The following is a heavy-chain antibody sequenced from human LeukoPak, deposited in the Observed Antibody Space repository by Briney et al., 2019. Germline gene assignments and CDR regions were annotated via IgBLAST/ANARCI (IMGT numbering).Heavy chain of an antibody. J-gene: IGHJ4*02. CDR3: ARADDTLAAIGY. V-gene: IGHV3-9*01. CDR2: ISHISSNI. D-gene: IGHD2-2*01. Sequence: GRSLRLSCAASGFKFDDYAMHWVRQAPGKGLEWVSSISHISSNIGYTDSVEGRFTISRDNAKNSLYLQMNSLRAEDTAVYYCARADDTLAAIGYWGQGTLVTVSS. CDR1: GFKFDDYA.